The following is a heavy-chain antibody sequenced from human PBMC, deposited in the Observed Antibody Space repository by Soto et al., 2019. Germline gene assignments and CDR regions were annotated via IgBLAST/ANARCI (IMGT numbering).Heavy chain of an antibody. D-gene: IGHD3-10*01. CDR1: GFTFSDYY. V-gene: IGHV3-11*01. Sequence: GGSLRLSCAASGFTFSDYYMSWVRQAPGEGLEWISYIHYSGDTMYYADSVKGRFAISRANAKNSLYLQMNSLIAEDTAVYYCARAVASYDALDIWGQGTMVTVSS. CDR2: IHYSGDTM. J-gene: IGHJ3*02. CDR3: ARAVASYDALDI.